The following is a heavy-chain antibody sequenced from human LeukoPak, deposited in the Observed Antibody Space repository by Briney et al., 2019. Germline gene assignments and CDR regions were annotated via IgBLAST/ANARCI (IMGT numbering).Heavy chain of an antibody. V-gene: IGHV3-23*01. J-gene: IGHJ3*02. D-gene: IGHD3-22*01. Sequence: GGSLRLSCAASGFTFRVYAMTWVRQAPGKGLEWVSGISGSGSSTYSADSVKGRFTISRDNSNNTLYLQMNSLRAEDTALYYCAKAKITLIVVANPNSGALDIWGQGTMVTVS. CDR2: ISGSGSST. CDR1: GFTFRVYA. CDR3: AKAKITLIVVANPNSGALDI.